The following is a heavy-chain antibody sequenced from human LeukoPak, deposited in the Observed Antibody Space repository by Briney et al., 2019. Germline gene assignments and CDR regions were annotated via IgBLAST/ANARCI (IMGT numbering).Heavy chain of an antibody. D-gene: IGHD3-10*01. CDR3: ATAGRITMVRGVVIPLSY. Sequence: PAASVKVSCKVSGYTLTELSMQWVRQAPGKGLEWMGGFDPEDGETIYAQKFQGRVTMTEDTSTDTAYMELSSLRSEDTAVYYCATAGRITMVRGVVIPLSYWGQGTLVTVSS. CDR2: FDPEDGET. J-gene: IGHJ4*02. V-gene: IGHV1-24*01. CDR1: GYTLTELS.